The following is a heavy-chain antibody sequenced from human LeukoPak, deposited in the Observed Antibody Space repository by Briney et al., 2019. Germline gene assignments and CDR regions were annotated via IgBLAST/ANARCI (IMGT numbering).Heavy chain of an antibody. CDR1: GFTFSNYA. CDR2: ISSRGDNT. V-gene: IGHV3-23*01. CDR3: ARAGGAWSTTHYYYYMDV. Sequence: GGSLRLSCAASGFTFSNYAMSWVRQAPGRGLEWVSTISSRGDNTYDADSVKGRFTISRDNSKNSLYLQMNSLRPEDTAIFYCARAGGAWSTTHYYYYMDVWGKGTTVTVSS. D-gene: IGHD1-1*01. J-gene: IGHJ6*03.